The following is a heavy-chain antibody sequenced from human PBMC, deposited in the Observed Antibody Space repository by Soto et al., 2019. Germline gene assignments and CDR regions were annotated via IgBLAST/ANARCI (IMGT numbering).Heavy chain of an antibody. V-gene: IGHV3-30*04. Sequence: GGSLRLSCAVSGFTFSSYSMHWVRQDPDMGLEWVAFISFAGNNKYYADSVKGRFTISRDNSNNMVYLEMNSLRPDDTAVYYCARDRQKALVVVAATGGFDYWGQGT. CDR3: ARDRQKALVVVAATGGFDY. CDR2: ISFAGNNK. D-gene: IGHD2-15*01. J-gene: IGHJ4*02. CDR1: GFTFSSYS.